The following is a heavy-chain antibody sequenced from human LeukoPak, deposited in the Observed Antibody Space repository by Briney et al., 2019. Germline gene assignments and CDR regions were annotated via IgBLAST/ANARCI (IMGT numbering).Heavy chain of an antibody. J-gene: IGHJ4*02. V-gene: IGHV3-30*18. CDR3: AKGDSGYYTFFDY. CDR1: GFTFSTYG. D-gene: IGHD3-22*01. Sequence: AGSLRLSCAASGFTFSTYGMRWVRQAPGKGLEWVAVISYDGSNKYYADSVKGRFTISRDNSKNTLYLQMNSLRAEDTAVYYCAKGDSGYYTFFDYWGQGTLVTVSS. CDR2: ISYDGSNK.